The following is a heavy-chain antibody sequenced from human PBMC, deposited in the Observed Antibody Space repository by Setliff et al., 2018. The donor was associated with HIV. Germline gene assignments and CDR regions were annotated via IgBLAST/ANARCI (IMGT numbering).Heavy chain of an antibody. CDR1: GQFISDGYY. CDR2: VYHSGKT. CDR3: AKHDLGEGSCFDP. D-gene: IGHD3-10*01. J-gene: IGHJ5*02. V-gene: IGHV4-38-2*02. Sequence: ASETLSLTCTVSGQFISDGYYWGWMRQPPGKGLEWIGSVYHSGKTYYNPSLKSRVTMSADRSKNQISLMLRSMTAADTAVYYCAKHDLGEGSCFDPCGQGSLVTVSS.